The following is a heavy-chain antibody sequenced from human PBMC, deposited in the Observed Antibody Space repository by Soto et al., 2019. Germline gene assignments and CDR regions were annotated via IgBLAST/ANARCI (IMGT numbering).Heavy chain of an antibody. Sequence: QVQLVQSGAEVKKPGASVKVSCKTSGYDFPGYGISWVRQAPGQGLEWMGWISAYKGDTKHGQQFQGRVTLTTDKSTTTAYMELRSLRSDDTATYYCVRDSNSYGRRLVDYYYGMDVWGQGTTVIVSS. V-gene: IGHV1-18*01. J-gene: IGHJ6*02. CDR2: ISAYKGDT. CDR1: GYDFPGYG. CDR3: VRDSNSYGRRLVDYYYGMDV. D-gene: IGHD5-18*01.